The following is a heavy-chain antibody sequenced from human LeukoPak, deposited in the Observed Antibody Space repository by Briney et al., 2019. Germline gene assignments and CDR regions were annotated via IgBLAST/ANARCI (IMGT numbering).Heavy chain of an antibody. V-gene: IGHV4-34*01. D-gene: IGHD3-22*01. CDR1: GGSLSGYY. CDR3: ADSYDSSGYDY. Sequence: PSETLSLTCAVYGGSLSGYYWSWIRQPPGKGLEWIGEINHSGSTNYNPSLKSRVTISVDTSKNQFSLKLSSVTAADTAVYYCADSYDSSGYDYWGQGILVTVSS. J-gene: IGHJ4*02. CDR2: INHSGST.